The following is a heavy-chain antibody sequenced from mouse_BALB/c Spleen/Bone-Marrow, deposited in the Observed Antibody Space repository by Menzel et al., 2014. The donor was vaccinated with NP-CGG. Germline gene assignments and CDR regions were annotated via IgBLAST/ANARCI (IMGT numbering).Heavy chain of an antibody. D-gene: IGHD1-1*01. J-gene: IGHJ3*01. V-gene: IGHV4-1*02. CDR1: GFDFSRYW. Sequence: DVHLVESGGGLVQPGGSLKLSCAASGFDFSRYWMSWVRQAPGKGLEWIGEINPDSSTINYTPSRKDKFIISRGNAKNTLYLQMSKVRSEDTALYYCARLSYYGRFAYWGQGTLVTVSA. CDR2: INPDSSTI. CDR3: ARLSYYGRFAY.